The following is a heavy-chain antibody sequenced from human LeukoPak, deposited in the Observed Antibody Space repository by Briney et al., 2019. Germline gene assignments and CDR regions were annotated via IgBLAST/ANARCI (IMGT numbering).Heavy chain of an antibody. CDR3: ARGQGYCGSTSCYAEWFDP. D-gene: IGHD2-2*01. J-gene: IGHJ5*02. V-gene: IGHV1-46*01. CDR2: INPSGGST. Sequence: ASVKVSCKASGYTFTSYYMHWVRQAPGQGLEWMGIINPSGGSTSYAQKFQGRVTMSRDTSTSTVYMELSSLRSEDTAVYYCARGQGYCGSTSCYAEWFDPWGQGTLVTVS. CDR1: GYTFTSYY.